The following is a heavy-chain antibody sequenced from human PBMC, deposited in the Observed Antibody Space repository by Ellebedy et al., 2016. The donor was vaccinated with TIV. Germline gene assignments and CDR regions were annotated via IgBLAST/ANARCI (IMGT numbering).Heavy chain of an antibody. Sequence: GESLKISCAASGFTFSDHYMDWVRQAPGKGLEWVGFIRSKTYGGTTEYAASVKGGFTISRDDSQNSLYLQMNSLKTEDTAVYYCARAGTVVAGGNDYWGQGTLVTVSS. CDR3: ARAGTVVAGGNDY. CDR2: IRSKTYGGTT. D-gene: IGHD6-19*01. CDR1: GFTFSDHY. J-gene: IGHJ4*02. V-gene: IGHV3-72*01.